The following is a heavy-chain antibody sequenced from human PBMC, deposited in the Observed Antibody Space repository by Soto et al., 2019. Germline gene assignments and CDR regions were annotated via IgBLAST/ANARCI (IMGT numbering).Heavy chain of an antibody. Sequence: QVQLQQWGAGLLKPSETLSLTCAVYGESFSGYYWSWIRQPPGKGLEWIGEINHSGSTNYNPSLKSRVTISVDTSKNQFSLKLSSVTAADTAVYYCARVSGYYGSGRYGIDVWGQGTTVTVSS. D-gene: IGHD3-10*01. CDR2: INHSGST. V-gene: IGHV4-34*01. CDR3: ARVSGYYGSGRYGIDV. J-gene: IGHJ6*02. CDR1: GESFSGYY.